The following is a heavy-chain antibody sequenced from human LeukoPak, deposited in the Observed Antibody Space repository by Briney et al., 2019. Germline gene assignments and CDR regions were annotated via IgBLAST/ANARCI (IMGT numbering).Heavy chain of an antibody. D-gene: IGHD1-14*01. CDR2: IYSGGAI. CDR3: ARRPGN. V-gene: IGHV3-53*01. CDR1: GFFVGSNY. J-gene: IGHJ4*02. Sequence: GGSLRLSCVASGFFVGSNYMSWVRQAPGKGLEWVSLIYSGGAIRYADSVKGRFTISRDSSKNTLFLQMNDLTVEDTARYYCARRPGNWGQGILVTVSS.